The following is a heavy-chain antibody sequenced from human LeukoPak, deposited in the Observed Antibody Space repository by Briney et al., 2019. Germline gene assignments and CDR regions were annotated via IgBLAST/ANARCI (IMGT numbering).Heavy chain of an antibody. CDR3: AKDRPKYGSGISWFDP. CDR2: IWYDGSNK. V-gene: IGHV3-33*06. D-gene: IGHD3-10*01. J-gene: IGHJ5*02. Sequence: GGSLRLSCAASGFTFSSYGMHWVRQAPGKGLEWVAVIWYDGSNKYYADSVKGRFTISRDNSKNTLYLQMNSLRAEDTAVYYCAKDRPKYGSGISWFDPWGQGTLVTVSS. CDR1: GFTFSSYG.